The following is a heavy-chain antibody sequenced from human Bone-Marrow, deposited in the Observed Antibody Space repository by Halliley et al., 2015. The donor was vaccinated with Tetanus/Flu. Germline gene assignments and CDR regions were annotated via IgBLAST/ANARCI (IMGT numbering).Heavy chain of an antibody. CDR3: ATVFDY. V-gene: IGHV3-74*01. CDR2: IDDAGRET. Sequence: QVPGKGLRGGARIDDAGRETSYADSVRGRFSVSRDDAKNTVYLQMDNLRAEDTAVYYCATVFDYWGQGVLVTVSS. J-gene: IGHJ4*02.